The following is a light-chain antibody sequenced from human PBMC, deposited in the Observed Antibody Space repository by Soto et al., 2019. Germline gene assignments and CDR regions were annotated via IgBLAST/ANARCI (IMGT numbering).Light chain of an antibody. J-gene: IGLJ2*01. CDR2: GNS. CDR1: SSNIGAGYD. CDR3: QSYDSSLSVYVV. V-gene: IGLV1-40*01. Sequence: QSVLTQPPSVSGAPGQRVTIYCTGSSSNIGAGYDVHWYQQPPGTAPKLLIYGNSNRPSGVPDRVSGSKSGTSASLAITGLQAEDETDYYCQSYDSSLSVYVVFGGGTKLTVL.